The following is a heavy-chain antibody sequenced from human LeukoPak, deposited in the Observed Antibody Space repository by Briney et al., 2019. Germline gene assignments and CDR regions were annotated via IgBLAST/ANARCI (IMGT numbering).Heavy chain of an antibody. CDR2: ISYDGSNK. CDR1: GFTFSSYA. CDR3: ARDSLYGDYVSFDY. Sequence: GGSLRLSCAASGFTFSSYAMHWVRQAPGKGLEWVAVISYDGSNKYYADSVKGRFTISRDNSKNTLYLQMNSLRAEDTAVYYCARDSLYGDYVSFDYWGQGTLVTVSS. J-gene: IGHJ4*02. D-gene: IGHD4-17*01. V-gene: IGHV3-30-3*01.